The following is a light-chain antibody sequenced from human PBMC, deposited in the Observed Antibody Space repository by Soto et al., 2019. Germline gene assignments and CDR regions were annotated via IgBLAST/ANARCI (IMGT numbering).Light chain of an antibody. V-gene: IGKV1-5*03. J-gene: IGKJ1*01. CDR3: QQYNSYWT. CDR1: QSISSG. Sequence: DIQMTQSPSTLSASVGDRVTITCRASQSISSGWAWYQQKPGKAPKLLIYKASSLEIGVPSRFSGSGSGTEFPLTISSLQPDDFATYYCQQYNSYWTFGQGTKVEIK. CDR2: KAS.